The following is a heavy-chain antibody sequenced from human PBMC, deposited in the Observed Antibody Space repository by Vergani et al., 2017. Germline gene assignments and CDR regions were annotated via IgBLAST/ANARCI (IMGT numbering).Heavy chain of an antibody. J-gene: IGHJ5*02. CDR2: IKQDGSEK. D-gene: IGHD6-13*01. CDR1: GFTFSSYG. CDR3: ARKPGSSSFWCFDP. V-gene: IGHV3-7*03. Sequence: VQLVESGGGVVQPGRSLRLSCAASGFTFSSYGMHWVRQAPGKGLEWVANIKQDGSEKYYVDSVKGRFTISRDNAKNSLYLQMNSLRAEDTAVYYCARKPGSSSFWCFDPWGQGTLVSVSS.